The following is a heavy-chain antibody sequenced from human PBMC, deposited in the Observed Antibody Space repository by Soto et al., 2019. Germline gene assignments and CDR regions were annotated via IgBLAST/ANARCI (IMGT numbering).Heavy chain of an antibody. CDR3: AREVGFTMVRGASPPPYNWFDP. D-gene: IGHD3-10*01. CDR1: GFTFSSYS. J-gene: IGHJ5*02. V-gene: IGHV3-48*01. CDR2: ISSSSSTI. Sequence: GGSLRLSCAASGFTFSSYSMNWVRQAPGKGLEWVSYISSSSSTIYYADSVKGRFTISRDNAKNSLYLQMNSLRAEDTAVYYCAREVGFTMVRGASPPPYNWFDPWGQGTLVTVSS.